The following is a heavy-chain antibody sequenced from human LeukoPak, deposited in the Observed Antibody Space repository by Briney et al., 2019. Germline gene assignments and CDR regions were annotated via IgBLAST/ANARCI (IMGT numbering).Heavy chain of an antibody. CDR3: AKEPSFIWEHSAFDI. Sequence: GGSLRLSCAASGFRFNTYWMSWVRQAPGKGLEWVANIKQDGNEKYYADSVKGRFTISRDNGKNSLDLQMNSLRAEDTAVYYCAKEPSFIWEHSAFDIWGQGTMVTVSS. CDR1: GFRFNTYW. CDR2: IKQDGNEK. J-gene: IGHJ3*02. V-gene: IGHV3-7*03. D-gene: IGHD1/OR15-1a*01.